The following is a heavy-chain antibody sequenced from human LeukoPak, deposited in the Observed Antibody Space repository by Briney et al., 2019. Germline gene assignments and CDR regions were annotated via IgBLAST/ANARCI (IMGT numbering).Heavy chain of an antibody. CDR1: GFTFSSYE. CDR2: ISSSGSTI. J-gene: IGHJ4*02. V-gene: IGHV3-48*03. CDR3: ASLPYYYDSSGYDDSGLADY. Sequence: PGGSLRLSCAASGFTFSSYETNWVRQAPGKGLEWVSYISSSGSTIYYADSVKGRFTISRDNAKNSLYLQMNSLRAEDTAVYYCASLPYYYDSSGYDDSGLADYWGQGTLVTVSS. D-gene: IGHD3-22*01.